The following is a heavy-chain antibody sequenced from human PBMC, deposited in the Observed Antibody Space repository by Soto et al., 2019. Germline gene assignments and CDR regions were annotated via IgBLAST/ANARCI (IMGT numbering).Heavy chain of an antibody. CDR2: IWYDGSNK. J-gene: IGHJ6*02. D-gene: IGHD2-15*01. Sequence: LRLSCAASGFTFSSYGMHWVRQAPGKGLEWVAVIWYDGSNKYYADSVKGRFTISRDNSKNTLYLQMNSLRAEDTAVYYCARSGYSGYDFLVCSGGSCYSDYYYGMDVWGQGTTVTVSS. CDR3: ARSGYSGYDFLVCSGGSCYSDYYYGMDV. V-gene: IGHV3-33*01. CDR1: GFTFSSYG.